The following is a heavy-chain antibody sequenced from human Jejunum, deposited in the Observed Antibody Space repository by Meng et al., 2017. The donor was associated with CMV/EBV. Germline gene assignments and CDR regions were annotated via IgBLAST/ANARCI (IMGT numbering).Heavy chain of an antibody. CDR3: AKDRNYGSGSENNWFDP. D-gene: IGHD3-10*01. V-gene: IGHV3-74*01. Sequence: EVQLVESGGGLVQPGGSLRLSWSASGFTFSSYWMHWVRQTPGKGLVWVSRINNDGSSTIYADSVKGRFTISKDNAKNTLYLQMNSLRVEDTAIYYCAKDRNYGSGSENNWFDPWGQGTLVTVSS. CDR2: INNDGSST. CDR1: GFTFSSYW. J-gene: IGHJ5*02.